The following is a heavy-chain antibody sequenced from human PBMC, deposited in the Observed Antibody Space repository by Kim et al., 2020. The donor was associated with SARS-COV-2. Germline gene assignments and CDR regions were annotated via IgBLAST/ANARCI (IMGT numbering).Heavy chain of an antibody. V-gene: IGHV3-30*18. CDR2: ISYDASAQ. Sequence: GGSLRLSCTASGFTSSVYAIHWVRQAPGRGPEWVAGISYDASAQYYGDSVKGRFTISRDNSKRTTFLQLNSLRPEDTGVYCCAKAILMSFRQRSDSIRHASAGLEAWGPGTTFSVS. CDR1: GFTSSVYA. J-gene: IGHJ6*02. CDR3: AKAILMSFRQRSDSIRHASAGLEA. D-gene: IGHD2-21*02.